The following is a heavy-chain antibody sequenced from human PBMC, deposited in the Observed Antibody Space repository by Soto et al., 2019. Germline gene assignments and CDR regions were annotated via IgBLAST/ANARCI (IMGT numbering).Heavy chain of an antibody. CDR2: IYWDDDK. J-gene: IGHJ5*02. CDR3: AHSLIGYYYDSSGSNWFDP. Sequence: QITLKESGPTLVKPTQTLTLTCTFSGFSLSTSGVGVGWIRQPPGKALEWLALIYWDDDKRYSPSLKSRLTITEDTSKNQVGLTMTNMDPVDTATYYCAHSLIGYYYDSSGSNWFDPWGQGTLVTVSS. D-gene: IGHD3-22*01. V-gene: IGHV2-5*02. CDR1: GFSLSTSGVG.